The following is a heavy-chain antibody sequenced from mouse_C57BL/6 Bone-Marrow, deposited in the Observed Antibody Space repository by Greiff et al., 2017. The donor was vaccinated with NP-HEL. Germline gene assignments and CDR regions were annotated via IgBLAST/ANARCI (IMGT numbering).Heavy chain of an antibody. CDR1: GYTFTNYW. CDR2: IYPGGGYT. J-gene: IGHJ3*01. Sequence: VQVVESGAELVRPGTSVKMSCKASGYTFTNYWIGWAKQRPGHGLEWIGDIYPGGGYTNYNEKFKGKATLTADKSSSTAYMQFSSLTSEDSAIYYCARKTGTWFAYWGQGTLVTVSA. CDR3: ARKTGTWFAY. D-gene: IGHD4-1*01. V-gene: IGHV1-63*01.